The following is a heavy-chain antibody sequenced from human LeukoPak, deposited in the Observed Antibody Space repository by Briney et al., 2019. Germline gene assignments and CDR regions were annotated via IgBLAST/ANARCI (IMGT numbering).Heavy chain of an antibody. J-gene: IGHJ5*02. CDR1: GDSVSSNSAA. CDR3: AGGQWLVDNWFDP. Sequence: SQTLSLTCAISGDSVSSNSAAWNWIRQSPSRGLEWLGRTYYMSKWYNDYALSVKSRITINPDTSKNQFSLQLNSVTPEDTAVYYCAGGQWLVDNWFDPWGQGTLVTVSS. CDR2: TYYMSKWYN. V-gene: IGHV6-1*01. D-gene: IGHD6-19*01.